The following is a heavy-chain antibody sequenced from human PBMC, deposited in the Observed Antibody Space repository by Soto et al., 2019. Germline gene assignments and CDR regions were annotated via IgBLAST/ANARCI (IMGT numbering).Heavy chain of an antibody. D-gene: IGHD2-15*01. J-gene: IGHJ2*01. CDR3: ARVAALVGAARYWHFDL. Sequence: QLHLQESGPGLVEPSETLSLTCAVSGGSITSTSYYWGWIRQPPGAGLEWIGGIDYRGNIYYNSSLKSRVTISVDTSKNQFSFTLNSVTAADSAVYHCARVAALVGAARYWHFDLWGRGTRVSV. V-gene: IGHV4-39*01. CDR2: IDYRGNI. CDR1: GGSITSTSYY.